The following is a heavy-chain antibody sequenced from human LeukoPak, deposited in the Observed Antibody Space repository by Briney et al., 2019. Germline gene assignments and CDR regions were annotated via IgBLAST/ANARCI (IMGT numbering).Heavy chain of an antibody. V-gene: IGHV3-23*01. CDR3: AKDLNYYDSSGYSDY. CDR2: ISGSGGST. Sequence: GGSLRLSCAASGFTFSSYAMSWVRQAPGKGLEWVSAISGSGGSTYYADSVKGRFTISRDNSKNTLYLQMNSLRAEDTAVYYCAKDLNYYDSSGYSDYWGQGTLVTVSS. D-gene: IGHD3-22*01. J-gene: IGHJ4*02. CDR1: GFTFSSYA.